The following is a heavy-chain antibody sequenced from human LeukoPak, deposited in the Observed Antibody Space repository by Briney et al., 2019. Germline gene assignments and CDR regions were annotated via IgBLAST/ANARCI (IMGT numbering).Heavy chain of an antibody. Sequence: PGGSLRLSCAASGFSLSSYWMHWVRQIPGKGLVWVSRVSSGDAMSTNYADSVKGRFTISRDNAKNTLYLELNSLRAEDTAVYHCARALAGSRNALEIWGQGTMVTVSS. CDR2: VSSGDAMST. CDR3: ARALAGSRNALEI. CDR1: GFSLSSYW. V-gene: IGHV3-74*01. D-gene: IGHD6-13*01. J-gene: IGHJ3*02.